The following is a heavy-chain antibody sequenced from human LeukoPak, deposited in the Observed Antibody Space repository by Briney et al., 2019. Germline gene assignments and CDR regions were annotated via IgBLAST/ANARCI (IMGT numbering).Heavy chain of an antibody. Sequence: GGSLRLSCAASGFTFSNYAMSWVRQAPGKGLEWVSTISASGTFTVYADSVKGRFTISRDNSKNTLFLQMNSLRAEDTAVYYCARAPYYDFWSGYYTGDGGLDYWGQGTLVTVSS. J-gene: IGHJ4*02. D-gene: IGHD3-3*01. CDR2: ISASGTFT. CDR1: GFTFSNYA. CDR3: ARAPYYDFWSGYYTGDGGLDY. V-gene: IGHV3-23*01.